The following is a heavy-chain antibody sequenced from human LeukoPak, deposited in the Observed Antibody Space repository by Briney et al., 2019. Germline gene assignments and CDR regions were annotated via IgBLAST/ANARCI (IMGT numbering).Heavy chain of an antibody. Sequence: GGSPRLSCAASGFTFSSYAMSWVRQAPGKGLEWVSAISGSGGSTYYADSVKGRFTISRDNSKNTLYLQMNSLRAEDTAVYYCAKTIAARRGDYYYGMDVWGQGTAVTVSS. CDR1: GFTFSSYA. D-gene: IGHD6-6*01. V-gene: IGHV3-23*01. J-gene: IGHJ6*02. CDR3: AKTIAARRGDYYYGMDV. CDR2: ISGSGGST.